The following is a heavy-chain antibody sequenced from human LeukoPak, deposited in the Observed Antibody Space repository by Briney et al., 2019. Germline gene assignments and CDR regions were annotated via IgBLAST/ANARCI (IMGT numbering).Heavy chain of an antibody. V-gene: IGHV3-11*01. CDR1: GFSFSRFY. CDR3: TRAEGLGPGTHFDQ. Sequence: GGSLRLSCAASGFSFSRFYMSWVRQTPGKALEWISYIPTSGISVQYADSVRGRFTASRDDAMNSLHLQMDSLRVEDTAVYYCTRAEGLGPGTHFDQWGQGALVIVSS. J-gene: IGHJ4*02. CDR2: IPTSGISV.